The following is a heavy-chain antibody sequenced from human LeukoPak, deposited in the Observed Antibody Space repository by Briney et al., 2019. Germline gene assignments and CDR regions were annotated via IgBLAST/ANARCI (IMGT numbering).Heavy chain of an antibody. Sequence: PSETLSLTCAVYGGSFSGYYWSWIRQPPGKGLEWIGEINHSGSTNYNPSLKSRVTISVDTSKNQFSLKLSSVTAADTAVYYCARGGVAGYWRYYYGMDVWGQGTTVTVSS. CDR3: ARGGVAGYWRYYYGMDV. CDR1: GGSFSGYY. CDR2: INHSGST. V-gene: IGHV4-34*01. J-gene: IGHJ6*02. D-gene: IGHD6-19*01.